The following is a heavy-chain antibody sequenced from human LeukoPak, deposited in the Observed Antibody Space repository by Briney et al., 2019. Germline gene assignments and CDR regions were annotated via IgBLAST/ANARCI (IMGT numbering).Heavy chain of an antibody. J-gene: IGHJ4*02. Sequence: PSETLSLTCTVSGASTSSYYWSWIRQSPGKGLEWIGHIYYTGSTNYNPSLKSRVTISLDTSKNQFSLKLSSVTAADTAVYYCAGHHPRNTVDFWGQGTLVTVSS. V-gene: IGHV4-59*08. CDR3: AGHHPRNTVDF. CDR1: GASTSSYY. CDR2: IYYTGST. D-gene: IGHD2-8*02.